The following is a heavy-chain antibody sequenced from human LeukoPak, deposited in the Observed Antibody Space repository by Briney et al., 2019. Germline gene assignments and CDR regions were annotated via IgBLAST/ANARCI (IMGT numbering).Heavy chain of an antibody. Sequence: PGGSLRLSCAASGFTFSSYWMSWVRQAPGKGLEWVANIKQDGSEKYYVDSVKGRFTISRDNAKNSLYLQMNSLRAEDTAVYYCARRGGDIVVVPAAIVCYYYYMDVWGKGTTVTVSS. CDR2: IKQDGSEK. CDR1: GFTFSSYW. V-gene: IGHV3-7*01. J-gene: IGHJ6*03. CDR3: ARRGGDIVVVPAAIVCYYYYMDV. D-gene: IGHD2-2*01.